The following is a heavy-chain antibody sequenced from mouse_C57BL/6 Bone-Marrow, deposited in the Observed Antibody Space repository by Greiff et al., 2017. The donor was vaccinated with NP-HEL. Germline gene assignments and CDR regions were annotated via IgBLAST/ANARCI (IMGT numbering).Heavy chain of an antibody. J-gene: IGHJ1*03. Sequence: EVQLVESGEGLVKPGGSLKLSCAASGFTFSSYAMSWVRQTPEKRLEWVAYISSGGDYIYYADTVKGRFTLSRDNARNTLHLQMSSLKSEDTAMYYCTKLGRWYFDVWGTGTTVTVSS. CDR3: TKLGRWYFDV. D-gene: IGHD4-1*01. V-gene: IGHV5-9-1*02. CDR2: ISSGGDYI. CDR1: GFTFSSYA.